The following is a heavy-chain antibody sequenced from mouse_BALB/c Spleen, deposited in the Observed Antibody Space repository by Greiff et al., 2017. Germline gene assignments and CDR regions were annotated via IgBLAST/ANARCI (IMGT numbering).Heavy chain of an antibody. D-gene: IGHD1-1*01. CDR3: AGDYGSSYVGSMDY. V-gene: IGHV1-9*01. CDR1: GYTFSSYW. Sequence: QVQLQQSGAELMKPGASVKISCKATGYTFSSYWIEWVKQRPGHGLEWIGEILPGSGSTNYNEKFKGKATFTADTSSNTAYMQLSSLTSEDSAVYYCAGDYGSSYVGSMDYWGQGTSVTVSS. J-gene: IGHJ4*01. CDR2: ILPGSGST.